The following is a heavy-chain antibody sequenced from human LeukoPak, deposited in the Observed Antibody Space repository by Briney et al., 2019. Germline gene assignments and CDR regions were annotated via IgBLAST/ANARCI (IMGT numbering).Heavy chain of an antibody. CDR1: GYTLTELS. J-gene: IGHJ4*02. CDR3: ATGQPYNWNYYFDY. D-gene: IGHD1-7*01. CDR2: FDPEDGET. Sequence: ASVKVSCKVSGYTLTELSMHWVRQAPGKGLEWMRGFDPEDGETIYAQKFQGRVTMTEDTSTDTAYMELSSLRSEDTAVYYCATGQPYNWNYYFDYWGQGTLVTVSS. V-gene: IGHV1-24*01.